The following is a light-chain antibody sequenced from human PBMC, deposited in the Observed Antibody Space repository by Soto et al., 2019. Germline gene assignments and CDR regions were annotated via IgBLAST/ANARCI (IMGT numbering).Light chain of an antibody. V-gene: IGLV3-21*04. CDR1: NIGSKS. J-gene: IGLJ2*01. Sequence: SYELTQPPSVSVAPGKTARITCGGNNIGSKSVHWYQQKPAQAPVLVIYYDSDRPSGLPERFSGSNSVNTATLTISRVEAGDEADYYCQVWDSSSDHVVFGGGTKLTVL. CDR3: QVWDSSSDHVV. CDR2: YDS.